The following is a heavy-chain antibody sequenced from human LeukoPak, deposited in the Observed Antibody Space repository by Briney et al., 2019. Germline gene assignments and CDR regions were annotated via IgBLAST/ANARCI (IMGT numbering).Heavy chain of an antibody. V-gene: IGHV1-2*02. J-gene: IGHJ5*02. CDR1: GYTFTGYY. D-gene: IGHD3-22*01. CDR2: INPNSGGT. CDR3: ARAKATMIVNWFDP. Sequence: ASVKVSCNASGYTFTGYYMHWVRQAPGQGLEWMGWINPNSGGTNYAQKFQGRVTMTRDTSISTAYMELSRLRSDDTAVYYCARAKATMIVNWFDPWGQGTLVTVSP.